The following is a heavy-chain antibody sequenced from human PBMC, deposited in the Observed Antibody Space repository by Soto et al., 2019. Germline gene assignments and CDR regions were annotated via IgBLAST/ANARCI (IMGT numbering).Heavy chain of an antibody. CDR2: IWYDGSNK. V-gene: IGHV3-33*01. Sequence: PGGSLRLSCAASGLIFSSYGMHWVRQAPGKGLEWVALIWYDGSNKYYADSVKGRFTISRDNSKNTLYLQMNSLRAEDTAVYYCARDLVLEQYYMDVWGKGTTVTVSS. J-gene: IGHJ6*03. CDR3: ARDLVLEQYYMDV. CDR1: GLIFSSYG. D-gene: IGHD3-3*01.